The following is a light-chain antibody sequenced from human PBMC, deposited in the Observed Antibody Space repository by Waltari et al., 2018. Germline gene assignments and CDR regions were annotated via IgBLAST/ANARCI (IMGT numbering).Light chain of an antibody. CDR1: SSDAGGYDY. V-gene: IGLV2-8*01. CDR2: EVT. J-gene: IGLJ3*02. CDR3: SSYAGSNLWV. Sequence: QSALTQPPSASGSPGQSVTISCTGTSSDAGGYDYVSWYQQHPDKAPKLMIYEVTNRPSVVPERFSGSKSGNTASLTVSGLQAEDEADYYCSSYAGSNLWVFGGGTKLTVL.